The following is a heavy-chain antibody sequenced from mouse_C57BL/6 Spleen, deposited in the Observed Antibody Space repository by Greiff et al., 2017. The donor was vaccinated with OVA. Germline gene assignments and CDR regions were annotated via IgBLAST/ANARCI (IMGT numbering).Heavy chain of an antibody. Sequence: EVKLMESGPVLVKPGASVKMSCKASGYTFTDYYMNWVKQSHGKSLEWIGVINPYNGGTSYNQKFKGKATLTVDKSSSTAYMELNSLTSEDSAVYYCARRIDSSGYWFAYWGQGTLVTVSA. D-gene: IGHD3-2*02. CDR3: ARRIDSSGYWFAY. V-gene: IGHV1-19*01. CDR2: INPYNGGT. J-gene: IGHJ3*01. CDR1: GYTFTDYY.